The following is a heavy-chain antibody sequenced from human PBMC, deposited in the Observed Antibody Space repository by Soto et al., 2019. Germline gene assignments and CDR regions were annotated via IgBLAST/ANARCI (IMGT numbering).Heavy chain of an antibody. D-gene: IGHD6-19*01. CDR2: IDPSDSYT. Sequence: GESLKISCKGSGYSFTSYWISWVRQMPGKGLEWMGRIDPSDSYTNYSPSFQGHVTISADKSISTAYLQWSSLKASDTAMYYCARYGWQLDPFDFWGQGSRVTVSS. CDR3: ARYGWQLDPFDF. CDR1: GYSFTSYW. V-gene: IGHV5-10-1*01. J-gene: IGHJ3*01.